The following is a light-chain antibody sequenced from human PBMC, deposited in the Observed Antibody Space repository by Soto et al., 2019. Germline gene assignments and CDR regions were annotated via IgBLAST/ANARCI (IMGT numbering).Light chain of an antibody. CDR2: GAS. J-gene: IGKJ1*01. V-gene: IGKV3-20*01. CDR1: QSVTNNY. CDR3: QQYGSSPQT. Sequence: EIVLTQSPGTLSLSPGETVALSCRASQSVTNNYLAWYQQKRGQAPRLLIYGASNRATGIPDRFSGGGSGKDFILTNNRLEAGDFGSYYCQQYGSSPQTFGQGTKVEIK.